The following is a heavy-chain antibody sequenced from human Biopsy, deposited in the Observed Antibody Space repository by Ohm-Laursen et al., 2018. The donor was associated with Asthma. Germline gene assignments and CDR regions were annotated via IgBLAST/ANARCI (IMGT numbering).Heavy chain of an antibody. CDR2: IIPIFGTA. J-gene: IGHJ4*02. CDR3: ARERIAARQRRYYFDY. CDR1: GGTFSSYA. Sequence: SVKDSCKASGGTFSSYAISWVRQAPGQGLEWMGGIIPIFGTANYAQKFQGRVTITADESTSTAYMELSSLRSEDTAMYYCARERIAARQRRYYFDYWGQGTLVTVSS. V-gene: IGHV1-69*13. D-gene: IGHD6-6*01.